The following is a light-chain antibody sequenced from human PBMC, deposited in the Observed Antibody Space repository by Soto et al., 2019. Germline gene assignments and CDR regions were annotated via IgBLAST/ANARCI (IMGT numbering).Light chain of an antibody. J-gene: IGLJ2*01. CDR2: GNS. CDR3: QSSDSSLSAVV. Sequence: QSVLTQPPSVSGAPGQRVTISCTGSSSNIGAGYDVHWYQQLPGTAPKLLIYGNSNRPSGVPDRFSGSKSGTSASLAITGLQADDEADYYCQSSDSSLSAVVFGGGTQLTVL. V-gene: IGLV1-40*01. CDR1: SSNIGAGYD.